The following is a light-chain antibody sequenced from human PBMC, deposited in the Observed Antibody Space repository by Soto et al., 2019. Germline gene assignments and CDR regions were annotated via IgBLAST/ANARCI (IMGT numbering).Light chain of an antibody. V-gene: IGLV2-14*02. J-gene: IGLJ1*01. Sequence: QSALTQPASVSGSPGQSITISCTGTSSDVGGYDLVSWYQHHPGKVPKLIIYEATKWPSGVSHRFSGSKSGSTASLTISGLQAEDEADYYCSSYTNINTRACVFGTGTKLTVL. CDR3: SSYTNINTRACV. CDR2: EAT. CDR1: SSDVGGYDL.